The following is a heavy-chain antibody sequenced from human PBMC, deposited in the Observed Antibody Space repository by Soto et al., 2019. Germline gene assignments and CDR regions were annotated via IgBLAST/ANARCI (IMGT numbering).Heavy chain of an antibody. D-gene: IGHD6-19*01. CDR2: IYYSGST. CDR3: ARHAAVDGRGWDYYYGMDV. V-gene: IGHV4-39*01. J-gene: IGHJ6*02. Sequence: QLQLQESGPGLVKPSETLSLTCTVSGGSISSSSYYWGWIRQPPGKGLVWIGSIYYSGSTYYNPSLKSRVTISVDTSKNPFSLKLGAVTAADTAVYYCARHAAVDGRGWDYYYGMDVWGQGTTVTVSS. CDR1: GGSISSSSYY.